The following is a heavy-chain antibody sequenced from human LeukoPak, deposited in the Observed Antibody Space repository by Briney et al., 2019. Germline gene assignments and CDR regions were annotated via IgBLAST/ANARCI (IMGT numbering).Heavy chain of an antibody. V-gene: IGHV4-30-4*01. CDR2: IYYSGST. CDR1: GGSISSGDYY. CDR3: ARGGSYDFWSGYSYRPNIWYFDL. J-gene: IGHJ2*01. Sequence: SQTLSLTCTVPGGSISSGDYYWSWIRQPPGKGLEWIGYIYYSGSTYYNPSLKSRVTISVDTSKNQFSLKLSSVTAADTAVYYCARGGSYDFWSGYSYRPNIWYFDLWGRGTLVTVSS. D-gene: IGHD3-3*01.